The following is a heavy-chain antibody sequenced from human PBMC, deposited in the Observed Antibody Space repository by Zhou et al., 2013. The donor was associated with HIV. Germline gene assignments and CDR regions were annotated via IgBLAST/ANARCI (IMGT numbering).Heavy chain of an antibody. V-gene: IGHV1-69*05. CDR2: IIPIFGTA. Sequence: QVQLVQSGAEVKKPGSSVKVSCKASGGTFSSYAISWVRQAPGQGLEWMGGIIPIFGTANYAQKFQGRVTITTDESTSTAYMELSSLRSEDTAVYYCAGRYSSGQSGYYYYYMDVWGKGDHGHRLL. CDR1: GGTFSSYA. CDR3: AGRYSSGQSGYYYYYMDV. J-gene: IGHJ6*03. D-gene: IGHD6-19*01.